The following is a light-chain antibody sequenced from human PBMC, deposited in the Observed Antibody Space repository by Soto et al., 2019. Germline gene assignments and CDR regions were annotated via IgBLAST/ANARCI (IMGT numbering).Light chain of an antibody. CDR2: GTS. CDR1: QSFTSRS. CDR3: QQYDSSPRT. J-gene: IGKJ1*01. Sequence: KVLTKSPGTLSLTQGERATLSCRASQSFTSRSLAWYQQKPGLAPRLLISGTSNRVAGIPDRFSGSGSGTDFTLTISILEPEDFAVYYCQQYDSSPRTFGQVSKVDI. V-gene: IGKV3-20*01.